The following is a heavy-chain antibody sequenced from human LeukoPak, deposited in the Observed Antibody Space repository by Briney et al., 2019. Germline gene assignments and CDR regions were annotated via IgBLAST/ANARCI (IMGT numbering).Heavy chain of an antibody. CDR3: AKDDYCSSNSCPKWGYYYYYYMDV. CDR1: GFTFSSYG. Sequence: PGGSLRLSCAASGFTFSSYGMHWVRQAPGKGLEWVAFIRYDGSNKYYADSVKGRFTISRDNSKNTLYLQMSSLRAEDTAVYYCAKDDYCSSNSCPKWGYYYYYYMDVWGKGTTVTVSS. CDR2: IRYDGSNK. J-gene: IGHJ6*03. V-gene: IGHV3-30*02. D-gene: IGHD2-2*01.